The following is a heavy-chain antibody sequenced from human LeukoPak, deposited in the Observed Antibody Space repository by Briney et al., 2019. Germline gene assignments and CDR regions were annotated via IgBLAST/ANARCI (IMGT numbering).Heavy chain of an antibody. V-gene: IGHV3-49*04. J-gene: IGHJ6*03. CDR2: IRSKAYGGTT. CDR1: GFTFGDYA. CDR3: TRVGIAVAATGYYYMDV. Sequence: GRSLRLSCTASGFTFGDYAMSWVRQAPGKGLEWVGFIRSKAYGGTTEYAASVKGRFTISRDDSKSIAYLQMNSLKTEDTAVYYCTRVGIAVAATGYYYMDVWGKGTTVTISS. D-gene: IGHD6-19*01.